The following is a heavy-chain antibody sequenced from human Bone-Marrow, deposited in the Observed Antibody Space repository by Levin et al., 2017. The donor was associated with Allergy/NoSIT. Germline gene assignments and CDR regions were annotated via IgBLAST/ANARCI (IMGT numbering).Heavy chain of an antibody. CDR3: ARDVLLWFGEMEDAFDI. CDR2: ISYDGSNK. Sequence: LSLTCAASGFTFSSYAMHWVRQAPGKGLEWVAVISYDGSNKYYADSVKGRFTISRDNSKNTLYLQMNSLRAEDTAVYYCARDVLLWFGEMEDAFDIWGQGTMVTVSS. CDR1: GFTFSSYA. J-gene: IGHJ3*02. V-gene: IGHV3-30-3*01. D-gene: IGHD3-10*01.